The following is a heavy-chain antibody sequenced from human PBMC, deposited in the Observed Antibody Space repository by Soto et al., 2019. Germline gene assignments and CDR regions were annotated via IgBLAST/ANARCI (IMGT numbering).Heavy chain of an antibody. Sequence: PSETLSLTCTVSGGSISSGGYYWSWIRQHPGKGLEWIGYIYYSGSTYYNPSLKSRVTISVDTSKNQFSLKLSSVTAADTAVYYCARDRRITMVRGVTVAFDYWGQGTLVTVSS. V-gene: IGHV4-31*03. CDR3: ARDRRITMVRGVTVAFDY. D-gene: IGHD3-10*01. CDR2: IYYSGST. J-gene: IGHJ4*02. CDR1: GGSISSGGYY.